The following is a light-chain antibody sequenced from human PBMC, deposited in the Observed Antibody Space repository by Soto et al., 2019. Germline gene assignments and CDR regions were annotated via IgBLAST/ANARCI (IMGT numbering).Light chain of an antibody. CDR1: SSNIGSNT. J-gene: IGLJ2*01. V-gene: IGLV1-44*01. Sequence: QSALTQPPSASGTPGQRVTISCSGSSSNIGSNTVNWYQQLPGTAPKLVIYSNNQRPSGVPDRFSGSKSGTSASLAISGLQSEDEADYYCVAWGDSLNGYVVFGGGPKVTVL. CDR3: VAWGDSLNGYVV. CDR2: SNN.